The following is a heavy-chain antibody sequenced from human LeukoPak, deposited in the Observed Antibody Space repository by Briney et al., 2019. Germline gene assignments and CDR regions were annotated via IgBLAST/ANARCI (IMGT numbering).Heavy chain of an antibody. CDR3: ARAPAGMDV. V-gene: IGHV1-69*04. J-gene: IGHJ6*02. CDR2: IIPIFDIV. Sequence: ASVKVSCKASGYTFTSYDINWVRQAPGQGLEWMGRIIPIFDIVNYTQKFQGRVTITADTITNTAYMELSSLRSEDTAVYFCARAPAGMDVWGQGTTVIVSS. CDR1: GYTFTSYD. D-gene: IGHD1-14*01.